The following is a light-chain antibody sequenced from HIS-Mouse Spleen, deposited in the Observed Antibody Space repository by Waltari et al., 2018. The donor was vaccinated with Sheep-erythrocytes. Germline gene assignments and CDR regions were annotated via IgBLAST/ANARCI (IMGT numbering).Light chain of an antibody. CDR2: EGS. CDR1: SSDVGCYYL. V-gene: IGLV2-23*01. Sequence: QSALTQPASVSGSPGQSITISCTGTSSDVGCYYLFSWYQPHPGKAPKLMIYEGSKRPSGVSNRFSGSKSGNTASLTISGLQAEDEADYYCCSYAGSSTPWVFGGGTKLTVL. J-gene: IGLJ3*02. CDR3: CSYAGSSTPWV.